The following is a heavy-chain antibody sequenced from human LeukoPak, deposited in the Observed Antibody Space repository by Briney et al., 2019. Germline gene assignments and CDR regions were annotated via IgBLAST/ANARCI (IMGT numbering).Heavy chain of an antibody. CDR3: ARAGRYSSSWVDY. Sequence: SETLSLTCAVYGGSFSGYYWSWIRQPPGKGLEWIGEINQSGSTNYNPSLKSRVTISVDTSKNQFSLKLSSVTAADTAVYYCARAGRYSSSWVDYWGQGTLVTVSS. CDR1: GGSFSGYY. D-gene: IGHD6-13*01. J-gene: IGHJ4*02. V-gene: IGHV4-34*01. CDR2: INQSGST.